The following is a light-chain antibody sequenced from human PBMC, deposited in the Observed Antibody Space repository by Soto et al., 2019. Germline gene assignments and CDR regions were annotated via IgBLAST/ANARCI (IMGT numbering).Light chain of an antibody. CDR2: DTS. CDR1: QSVSDNY. V-gene: IGKV3-20*01. Sequence: EMVVTQSPDTLSLSPGERVTLFCRASQSVSDNYLAWYQQKPGQAPRLLIYDTSTRATGVPARFSGSGSGTDFALTISRLEPEDFGVYYCQQYGDSPLTSGPGTKVDIK. CDR3: QQYGDSPLT. J-gene: IGKJ3*01.